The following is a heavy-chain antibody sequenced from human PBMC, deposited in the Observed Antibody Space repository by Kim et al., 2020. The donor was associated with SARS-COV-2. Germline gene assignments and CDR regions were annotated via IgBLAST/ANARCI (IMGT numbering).Heavy chain of an antibody. J-gene: IGHJ4*02. D-gene: IGHD4-17*01. CDR3: ARKAGYGDYEY. Sequence: TYYNPSLKSRVTISVDTSKNQFSLKLSSVTAADTAVYYCARKAGYGDYEYWGQGTLVTVSS. CDR2: T. V-gene: IGHV4-39*07.